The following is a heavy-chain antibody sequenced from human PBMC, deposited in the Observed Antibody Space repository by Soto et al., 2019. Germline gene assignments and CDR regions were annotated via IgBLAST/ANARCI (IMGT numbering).Heavy chain of an antibody. D-gene: IGHD3-16*02. CDR1: GFPSSTYA. J-gene: IGHJ2*01. CDR3: TKSDGCGGGACYTGTYYYFAV. CDR2: ISESGHHT. V-gene: IGHV3-23*01. Sequence: DVQLLKSGGGLVEPGGSLTLSCAASGFPSSTYALNWVRQAPGKGPEWVSTISESGHHTHYADSVKGRFTISRDKSKNTLSLQINSLRDDEKAIYYCTKSDGCGGGACYTGTYYYFAVWGRGTLVTVSS.